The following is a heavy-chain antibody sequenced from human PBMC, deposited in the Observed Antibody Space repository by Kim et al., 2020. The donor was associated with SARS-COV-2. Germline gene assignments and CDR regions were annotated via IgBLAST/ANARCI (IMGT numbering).Heavy chain of an antibody. Sequence: GGSLRLSCAASGFTFSSYAMSWVRQAPGKGLEWVSAISGSGGSTYYADSVKGRFTISRDNSKNTLYLQMNSLRAEDTAVYYCAKVFHIAVAGSGYDEGFDYWGQGTLVTVSS. CDR3: AKVFHIAVAGSGYDEGFDY. CDR1: GFTFSSYA. V-gene: IGHV3-23*01. J-gene: IGHJ4*02. CDR2: ISGSGGST. D-gene: IGHD6-19*01.